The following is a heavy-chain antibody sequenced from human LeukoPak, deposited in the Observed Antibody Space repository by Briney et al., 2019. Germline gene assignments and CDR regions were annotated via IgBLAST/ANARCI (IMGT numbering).Heavy chain of an antibody. CDR1: GYSISSGYY. CDR3: ARRRLMVADHAAFDI. D-gene: IGHD2-15*01. V-gene: IGHV4-38-2*01. Sequence: PSETLSLTCAVSGYSISSGYYWGWIRQPPGKGLEGVGSIYHSGSTYYNPSLKSRGTISVDASKNQFSLKLGSVTAAATAVYYCARRRLMVADHAAFDIWGQGTMVTVSS. J-gene: IGHJ3*02. CDR2: IYHSGST.